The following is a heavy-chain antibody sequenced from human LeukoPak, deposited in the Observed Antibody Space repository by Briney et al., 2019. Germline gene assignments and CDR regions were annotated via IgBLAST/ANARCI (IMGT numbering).Heavy chain of an antibody. J-gene: IGHJ5*02. CDR2: INPNSGGT. V-gene: IGHV1-2*02. D-gene: IGHD4-11*01. CDR3: ARGPYSNYVSWFDP. CDR1: GYTFTGYY. Sequence: GASVKVSCKASGYTFTGYYMHWVRQAPGQGLEWMGWINPNSGGTNYAQKFQGRVTMTRNTSISTAYMELSSLRSEDTAVYYCARGPYSNYVSWFDPWGQGTLVTVSS.